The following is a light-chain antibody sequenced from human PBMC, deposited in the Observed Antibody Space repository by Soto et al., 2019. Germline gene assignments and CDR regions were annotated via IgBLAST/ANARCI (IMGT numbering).Light chain of an antibody. V-gene: IGLV2-14*01. Sequence: QSALTQPASVSGSPGQSITISCTGTSSDVGGYNFVSWYQQDPGKAPKLMIFEVTNRPSGVSNRFSGSKSGNTASLTISGLQAEDEADYYCSLYTSSSTNVFGTGTKLTVL. CDR1: SSDVGGYNF. CDR3: SLYTSSSTNV. J-gene: IGLJ1*01. CDR2: EVT.